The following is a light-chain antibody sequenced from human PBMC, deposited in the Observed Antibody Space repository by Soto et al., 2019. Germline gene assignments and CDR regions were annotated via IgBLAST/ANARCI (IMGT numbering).Light chain of an antibody. V-gene: IGLV1-51*01. J-gene: IGLJ1*01. Sequence: QSVLTQPPSVSAAPGQKVTISCSGSSSNIGNNYVSWYQQLPGTAPKLLIYDNNKRPPGIPYRFSGSKSGTSATLGITGLQTGDEADYYCGTWDSSLSAYVFGTGTKVTVL. CDR3: GTWDSSLSAYV. CDR2: DNN. CDR1: SSNIGNNY.